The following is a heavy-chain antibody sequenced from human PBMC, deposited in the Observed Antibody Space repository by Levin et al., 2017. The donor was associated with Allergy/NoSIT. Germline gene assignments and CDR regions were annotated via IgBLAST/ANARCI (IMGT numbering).Heavy chain of an antibody. CDR3: TRTTYYYDSSGYYRRFDP. V-gene: IGHV3-15*01. D-gene: IGHD3-22*01. J-gene: IGHJ5*02. Sequence: GGSLRLSCAASGFTFSNAWMSWVRQAPGKGLEWVGRIKSKTDGGTTDYAAPVKGRFTISRDDSKNTLYLQMNSLKTEDTAVYYCTRTTYYYDSSGYYRRFDPWGQGTLVTVSS. CDR2: IKSKTDGGTT. CDR1: GFTFSNAW.